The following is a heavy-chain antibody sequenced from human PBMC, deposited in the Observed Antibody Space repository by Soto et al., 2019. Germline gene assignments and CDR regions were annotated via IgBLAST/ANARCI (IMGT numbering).Heavy chain of an antibody. CDR2: IYYSGST. CDR1: GGSVSSGSYY. CDR3: ARGDIAVARNWFDP. Sequence: KSSETLSLTCTVSGGSVSSGSYYWSWIRQPPGKGLEWIGYIYYSGSTNYNPSLKSRVTISVDTSKNQFSLKLSSVTAADTAVYYCARGDIAVARNWFDPWGQGTLVTVSS. J-gene: IGHJ5*02. D-gene: IGHD6-19*01. V-gene: IGHV4-61*01.